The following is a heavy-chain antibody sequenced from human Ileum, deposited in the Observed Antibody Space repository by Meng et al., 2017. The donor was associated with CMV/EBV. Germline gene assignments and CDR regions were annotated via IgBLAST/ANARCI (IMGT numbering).Heavy chain of an antibody. D-gene: IGHD1-26*01. CDR3: ARGARYSGISG. Sequence: SETLSLTCAVYGGSFSGYYWSWIRQPPGKGLEWIGEINHSGSTNYNPSLKSRVTISIDTSKNQFSLKLRSVTAADTAVYYCARGARYSGISGWGQGKLV. J-gene: IGHJ4*02. CDR2: INHSGST. CDR1: GGSFSGYY. V-gene: IGHV4-34*01.